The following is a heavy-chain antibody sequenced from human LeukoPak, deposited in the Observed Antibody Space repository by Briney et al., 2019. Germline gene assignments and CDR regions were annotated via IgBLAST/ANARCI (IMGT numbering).Heavy chain of an antibody. CDR2: IKQDGSEK. CDR1: GFTFSNAW. D-gene: IGHD5-18*01. CDR3: ASRGRGPKWIQLWAAFDY. V-gene: IGHV3-7*01. J-gene: IGHJ4*02. Sequence: PGGSLRLSCAASGFTFSNAWMSWVRQAPGKGLEWVANIKQDGSEKYYVDSVKGRFTISRDNAKNSLYLQMNSLRAEDTAVYYCASRGRGPKWIQLWAAFDYWGQGTLVTVSS.